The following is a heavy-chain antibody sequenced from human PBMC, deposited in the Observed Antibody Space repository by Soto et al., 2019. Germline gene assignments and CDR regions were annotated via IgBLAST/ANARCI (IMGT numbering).Heavy chain of an antibody. V-gene: IGHV1-18*04. J-gene: IGHJ4*02. D-gene: IGHD6-6*01. CDR1: GYTFTSYS. Sequence: GASVKVSCKASGYTFTSYSIGWVRQAPGQGLEWMGWINGYNGDTNYVQKLQGRVTVTTDTSTSTAYMELRSLTSDDTAVYYCARDGSSSSGECYFDYWGQGTLVTVSS. CDR3: ARDGSSSSGECYFDY. CDR2: INGYNGDT.